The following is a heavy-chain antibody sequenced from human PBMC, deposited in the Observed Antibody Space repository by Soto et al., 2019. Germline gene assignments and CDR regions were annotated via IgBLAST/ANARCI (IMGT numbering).Heavy chain of an antibody. V-gene: IGHV3-21*04. CDR3: ARGESAWPLVYGLDV. J-gene: IGHJ6*02. Sequence: PWGSLRLSCAVSGFTFSNYYIHWVRQAPGKGLEWVSSIRCGRDTYYADSLKGRFSISRDDPTSSVSLQMNTLRGEDTAVYFCARGESAWPLVYGLDVWGQGTTVTVSS. CDR1: GFTFSNYY. CDR2: IRCGRDT. D-gene: IGHD6-6*01.